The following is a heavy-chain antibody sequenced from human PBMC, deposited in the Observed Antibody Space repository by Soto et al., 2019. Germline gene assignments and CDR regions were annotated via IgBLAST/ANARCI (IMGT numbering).Heavy chain of an antibody. Sequence: EVQLSESGGGLVQPGGSLRLSCAASGFSFEGYALTWVRLAPGKGLEWVSSISGGGGSPYYADSVKGRFTIARDNPMRMVYLQMGSLTVGYTAVYYCAKAETFNGYYNAFDSWGQGTRVIVSS. V-gene: IGHV3-23*01. D-gene: IGHD3-9*01. CDR2: ISGGGGSP. CDR1: GFSFEGYA. CDR3: AKAETFNGYYNAFDS. J-gene: IGHJ4*02.